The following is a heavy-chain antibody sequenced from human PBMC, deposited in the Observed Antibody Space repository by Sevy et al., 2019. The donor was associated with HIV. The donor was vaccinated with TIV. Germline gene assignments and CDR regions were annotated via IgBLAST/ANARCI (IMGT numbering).Heavy chain of an antibody. CDR3: ARSWDYWGQMGY. V-gene: IGHV3-7*03. Sequence: GSLRLSCAASGFTFNNYWMTWVRQAPGKGLEWVANIKQDGSDKYFMESVKGRFNISRDNTKNSLYLQLNSLRAEDTAVYYCARSWDYWGQMGYWGQGTLVTVSS. CDR1: GFTFNNYW. D-gene: IGHD7-27*01. J-gene: IGHJ4*02. CDR2: IKQDGSDK.